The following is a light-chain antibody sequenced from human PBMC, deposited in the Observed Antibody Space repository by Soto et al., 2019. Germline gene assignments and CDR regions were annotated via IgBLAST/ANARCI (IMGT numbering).Light chain of an antibody. Sequence: EIVLTQSPGTLSLSPGERATLSCRASQSIPNSYLSWYQHKPGQAPRLLIHGASSRATGTPDRFSGSGSGTDFTLIIDRLEPEDFALYYCLQYGCTPGTFGQGTKVDLK. V-gene: IGKV3-20*01. CDR2: GAS. J-gene: IGKJ1*01. CDR1: QSIPNSY. CDR3: LQYGCTPGT.